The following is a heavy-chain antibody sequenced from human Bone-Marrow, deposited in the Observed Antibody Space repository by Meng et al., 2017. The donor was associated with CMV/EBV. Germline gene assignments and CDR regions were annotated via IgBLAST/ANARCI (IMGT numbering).Heavy chain of an antibody. CDR3: ARSFGRSTSYDPLYYFDY. V-gene: IGHV1-24*01. Sequence: ASVKVSCKVSGYTLTELSMHWVRQAPGKGLEWMGGFDPEDGETIYAQKFQGRVTMTEDTSTDTAYMELSSLRSEDTAVYYCARSFGRSTSYDPLYYFDYWGQGTLVTVSS. CDR1: GYTLTELS. CDR2: FDPEDGET. J-gene: IGHJ4*02. D-gene: IGHD2-2*01.